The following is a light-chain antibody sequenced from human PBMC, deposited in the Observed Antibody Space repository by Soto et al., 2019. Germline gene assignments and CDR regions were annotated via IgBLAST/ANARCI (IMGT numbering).Light chain of an antibody. Sequence: QSGLTQPPSVSAAPGQRVTISCSGANSNIGNNHVSWYQQLPGAAPKLLIYDNDYRPSGISDRFSGSKSGTSATLAITGLQTGDEAVYYCGTWDSSLSSGGVFGGGTQLTVL. CDR3: GTWDSSLSSGGV. J-gene: IGLJ7*01. CDR1: NSNIGNNH. V-gene: IGLV1-51*01. CDR2: DND.